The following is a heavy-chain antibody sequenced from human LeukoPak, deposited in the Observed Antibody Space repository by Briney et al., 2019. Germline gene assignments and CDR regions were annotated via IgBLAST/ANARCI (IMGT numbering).Heavy chain of an antibody. Sequence: PGRSLRLSCAASGFTFSSYAMHWVRQAPGKGLEWVAIISHDGSNKYYADSVKGRFTISRDNSKNTLLLQMDSLRAEDTAVYYCAGPQKFFIYWGQGTLVTVSS. D-gene: IGHD3-3*01. J-gene: IGHJ4*02. CDR1: GFTFSSYA. CDR3: AGPQKFFIY. CDR2: ISHDGSNK. V-gene: IGHV3-30-3*01.